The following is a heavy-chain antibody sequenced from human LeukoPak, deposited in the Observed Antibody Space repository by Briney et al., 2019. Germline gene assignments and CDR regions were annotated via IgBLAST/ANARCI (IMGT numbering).Heavy chain of an antibody. CDR2: INQSGST. V-gene: IGHV4-34*01. Sequence: PSETLSLTCAVYGGSLSGYYWSWIRQPPGKGLEWIGEINQSGSTNYNPSLKSRVTISVNTSKNQFSLKLSSVTPADTAVYYCARARWYCTNGVCYRSWFDPWGQGTLVTVSS. CDR1: GGSLSGYY. CDR3: ARARWYCTNGVCYRSWFDP. J-gene: IGHJ5*02. D-gene: IGHD2-8*01.